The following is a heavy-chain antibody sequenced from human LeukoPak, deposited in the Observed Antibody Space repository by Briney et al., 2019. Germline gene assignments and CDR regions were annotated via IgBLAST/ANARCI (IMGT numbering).Heavy chain of an antibody. D-gene: IGHD6-19*01. J-gene: IGHJ4*02. Sequence: GGSLRLSCVVSGFTFSSHSMNWVRQAPGKGLEWVSFISSYSSYIKYADSAKGRFTISRDNAKNSLFLQMNSLRAEDSAVYYCARVVGTVAGSFDYWGQGTLVTVSS. V-gene: IGHV3-21*01. CDR3: ARVVGTVAGSFDY. CDR2: ISSYSSYI. CDR1: GFTFSSHS.